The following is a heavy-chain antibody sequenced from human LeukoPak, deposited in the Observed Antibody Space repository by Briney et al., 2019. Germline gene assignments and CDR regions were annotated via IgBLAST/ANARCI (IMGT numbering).Heavy chain of an antibody. Sequence: ASVKVSCKASGYTFTGYYIHWVRQAPGQGLDWMGWINPNNGGTKYAQGFQGGVTMTRATSISTAYMELTNLKSGDTAVYYCARGDLAFVPAADRYGYYLWGRGTLVTVSS. J-gene: IGHJ4*02. CDR3: ARGDLAFVPAADRYGYYL. D-gene: IGHD2-2*01. V-gene: IGHV1-2*02. CDR2: INPNNGGT. CDR1: GYTFTGYY.